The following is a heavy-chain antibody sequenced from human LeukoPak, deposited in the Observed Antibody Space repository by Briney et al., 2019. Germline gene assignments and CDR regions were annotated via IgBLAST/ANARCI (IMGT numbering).Heavy chain of an antibody. CDR3: ARDSHEGVEMATIHLGWYFDL. V-gene: IGHV1-8*01. CDR1: GYTFTSYD. D-gene: IGHD5-24*01. Sequence: GASVKVSCKASGYTFTSYDINWVRQATGQGLEWMGYMNPASGNTGYAQKFQGRVTMTTDTSISTAYMDLSSLRSEDTAVYYCARDSHEGVEMATIHLGWYFDLWGRGTLVTVSS. J-gene: IGHJ2*01. CDR2: MNPASGNT.